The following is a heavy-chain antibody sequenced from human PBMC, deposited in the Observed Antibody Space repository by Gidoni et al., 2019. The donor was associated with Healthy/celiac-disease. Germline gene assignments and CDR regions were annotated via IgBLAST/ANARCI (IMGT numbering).Heavy chain of an antibody. CDR1: GFTFSRYA. J-gene: IGHJ2*01. V-gene: IGHV3-23*01. CDR3: AKDHIEVFDL. Sequence: EVQLLASGGGLVQPGWSLRPFCAASGFTFSRYAMGWVRQAPGKGLGWVSAIRGSGGRTYYADSVKGRFTISRDNSKNTLYLQMNSLRAEETAVYYCAKDHIEVFDLWGRGTLVTVSS. CDR2: IRGSGGRT.